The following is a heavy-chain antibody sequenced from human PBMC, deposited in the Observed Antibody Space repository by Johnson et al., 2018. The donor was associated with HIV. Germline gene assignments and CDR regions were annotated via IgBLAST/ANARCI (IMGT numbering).Heavy chain of an antibody. CDR2: IYSGGST. CDR1: GFTFDDYG. V-gene: IGHV3-66*02. Sequence: VQLVESGGGVVRPGGSLRLSCAASGFTFDDYGMSWVRQAPGKGLEWVSVIYSGGSTYYADSVKGRFTIFRDNSKNTLYVQMNSLRAEDTAVYYCAKWQYDMSSKEVVRDDAFDIWGQGTLFTVSS. D-gene: IGHD2-15*01. CDR3: AKWQYDMSSKEVVRDDAFDI. J-gene: IGHJ3*02.